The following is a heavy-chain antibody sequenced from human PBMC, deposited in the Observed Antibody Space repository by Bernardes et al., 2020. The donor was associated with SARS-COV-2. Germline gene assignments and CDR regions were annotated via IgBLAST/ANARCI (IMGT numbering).Heavy chain of an antibody. D-gene: IGHD3-3*01. CDR2: INPNSGGT. CDR3: ARGPYFGVVIIFGMDV. CDR1: GYTFTGYY. V-gene: IGHV1-2*02. J-gene: IGHJ6*02. Sequence: AAGKVSCKASGYTFTGYYMHWVRQAPGQGLEWMGWINPNSGGTTYAQKFQGRVTMTRDTSISTAYMELSRLRSDDTAVSYCARGPYFGVVIIFGMDVWGQGTTVT.